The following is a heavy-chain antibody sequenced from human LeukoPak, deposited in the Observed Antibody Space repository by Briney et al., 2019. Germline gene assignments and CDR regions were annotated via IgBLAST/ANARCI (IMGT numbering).Heavy chain of an antibody. V-gene: IGHV4-39*01. Sequence: PSETQSLTCTVSGGSISSSSYYWGWIRQPPGKGLEWIGSIYYSGGTYYNPSLKSRVTISVDTSKNQFSPKLSSVTAADTAVYYCARVAIWSGYATSYYYMDVWGKGTTVTVSS. CDR2: IYYSGGT. CDR3: ARVAIWSGYATSYYYMDV. D-gene: IGHD3-3*01. J-gene: IGHJ6*03. CDR1: GGSISSSSYY.